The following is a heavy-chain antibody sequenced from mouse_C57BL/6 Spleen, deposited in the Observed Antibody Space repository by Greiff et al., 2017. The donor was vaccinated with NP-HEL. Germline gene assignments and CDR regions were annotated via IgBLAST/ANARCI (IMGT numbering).Heavy chain of an antibody. CDR3: ARGWFDY. CDR2: IYPGDGDT. D-gene: IGHD1-1*02. J-gene: IGHJ2*01. CDR1: GYAFSSYW. V-gene: IGHV1-80*01. Sequence: QVQLQQSGAELVKPGASVKISCKASGYAFSSYWMNWVKQRPGKGLVWIGQIYPGDGDTNYNGKFKGKATLTADKSPRTAYMQLSSLTSEDASVYFCARGWFDYWGQGTPLTVSS.